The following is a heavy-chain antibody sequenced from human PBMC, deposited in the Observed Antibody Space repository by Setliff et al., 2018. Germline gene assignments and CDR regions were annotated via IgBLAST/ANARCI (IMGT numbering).Heavy chain of an antibody. CDR2: INPNSGGT. V-gene: IGHV1-2*06. CDR3: ARDGTSLPSIAAHADY. J-gene: IGHJ4*02. Sequence: ASVKVSCKASGYTFTGYYMHWVRRAPGQGLEWMGRINPNSGGTNYAQKFQGRVTMTRDTSISTAYMELSRLRSDDTAVYYCARDGTSLPSIAAHADYWGQGTLVTVSS. D-gene: IGHD6-6*01. CDR1: GYTFTGYY.